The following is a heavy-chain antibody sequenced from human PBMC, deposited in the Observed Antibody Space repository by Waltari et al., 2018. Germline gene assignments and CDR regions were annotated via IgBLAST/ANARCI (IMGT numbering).Heavy chain of an antibody. CDR1: GGSISSYY. V-gene: IGHV4-59*01. D-gene: IGHD6-13*01. J-gene: IGHJ3*02. CDR3: ARDLFIAAADGDAFDI. CDR2: IYYSGST. Sequence: QVQLQESGPGLVKPSETLSLTCTVSGGSISSYYWSWIRQPPGKGLEWIGYIYYSGSTNYNPSLKSRVTISVDTSKNQFSLKLSSVTAADTAVYYCARDLFIAAADGDAFDIWGQGTMVTVSS.